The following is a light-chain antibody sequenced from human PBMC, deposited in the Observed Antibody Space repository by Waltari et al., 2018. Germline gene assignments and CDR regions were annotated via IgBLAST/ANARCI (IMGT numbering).Light chain of an antibody. CDR1: KLGDKY. V-gene: IGLV3-1*01. CDR3: QAWDSSAAV. Sequence: SYELAQPPSVSVSPGQTASITCSGDKLGDKYVSWYQQKPGQSPLVVIYRDTERPSGIPERVSGSNSGNTATLTISGTHTMEEADYYCQAWDSSAAVFGGGTKLTVL. J-gene: IGLJ2*01. CDR2: RDT.